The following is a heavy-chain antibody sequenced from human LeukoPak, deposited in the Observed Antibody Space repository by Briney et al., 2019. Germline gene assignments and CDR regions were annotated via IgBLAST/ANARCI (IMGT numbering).Heavy chain of an antibody. CDR2: INHSGST. CDR3: ARVMIYGDYGDGGAKGFDY. J-gene: IGHJ4*02. D-gene: IGHD4-17*01. CDR1: GGSFSGYY. Sequence: PSETLSLTCAVYGGSFSGYYWSWIRQPPGKGLEWIGEINHSGSTNYNPSLKSRVTISVDTSKNQFSLKLSSVTAADTAVYYCARVMIYGDYGDGGAKGFDYWGQGTLVTVSS. V-gene: IGHV4-34*01.